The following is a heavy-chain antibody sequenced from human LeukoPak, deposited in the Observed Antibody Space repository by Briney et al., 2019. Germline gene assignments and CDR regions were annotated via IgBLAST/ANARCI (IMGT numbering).Heavy chain of an antibody. CDR2: ISGSLSTI. J-gene: IGHJ3*02. V-gene: IGHV3-23*01. D-gene: IGHD3-10*01. CDR3: AKDQFGSGTYFDNGALDI. Sequence: GGSLRLSCVASGFTFSNFAMSWVRQAPGKGLEWVSAISGSLSTIYYADSVKGRFTISRDNSKNTLFLQMNSLRAEDTAIYYCAKDQFGSGTYFDNGALDIWGQGTMVTVSS. CDR1: GFTFSNFA.